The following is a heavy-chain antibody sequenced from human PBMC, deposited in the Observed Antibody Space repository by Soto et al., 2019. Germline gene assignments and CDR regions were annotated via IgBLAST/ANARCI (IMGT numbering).Heavy chain of an antibody. CDR3: ARVRRVGATIDY. CDR1: GGSLSSYY. CDR2: IYYSGST. D-gene: IGHD1-26*01. Sequence: QVQLQESGPGLVKPSETLSITCTVSGGSLSSYYWSWIRQPPGKGLEWIGYIYYSGSTNYHPSLKSRVIIAVDTSTHQLSRQLSSVTAADTAVYYGARVRRVGATIDYWGQGTLVTVSS. V-gene: IGHV4-59*01. J-gene: IGHJ4*02.